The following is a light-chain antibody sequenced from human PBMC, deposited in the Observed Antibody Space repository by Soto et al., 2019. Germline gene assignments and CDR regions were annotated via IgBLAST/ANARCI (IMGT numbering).Light chain of an antibody. Sequence: EIVLAQSPGTLSLSPGERATLSCRASQSVSSNLAWYQQKPGQAPRLLIYGASTRATGIPARFSGSGSGTEFTLTISSLQSEDFAVYCCQQYNNWPATFGQGNKVAI. J-gene: IGKJ1*01. CDR1: QSVSSN. CDR2: GAS. V-gene: IGKV3-15*01. CDR3: QQYNNWPAT.